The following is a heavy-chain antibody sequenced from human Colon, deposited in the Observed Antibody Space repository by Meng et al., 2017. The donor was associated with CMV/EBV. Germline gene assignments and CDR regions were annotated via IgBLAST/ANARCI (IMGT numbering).Heavy chain of an antibody. CDR3: ARVGTEGLLIDP. Sequence: GGSLRLSCEVSGFTLKSYELNWVRQAPGKGLEWVAYFSGSGNNRYYGDSVKGRFVISRDNAKNSVFLETNRLRVEDTAIYYCARVGTEGLLIDPWGRGTLVTVSS. V-gene: IGHV3-48*03. CDR1: GFTLKSYE. D-gene: IGHD1-7*01. J-gene: IGHJ5*02. CDR2: FSGSGNNR.